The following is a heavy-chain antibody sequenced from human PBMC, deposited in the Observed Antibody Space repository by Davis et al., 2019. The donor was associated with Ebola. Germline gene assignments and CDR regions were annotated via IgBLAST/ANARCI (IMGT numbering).Heavy chain of an antibody. CDR2: GFYSGST. J-gene: IGHJ5*02. CDR3: ARVVGATTSWFDP. CDR1: GGSISSGRYY. V-gene: IGHV4-39*07. D-gene: IGHD1-26*01. Sequence: SETLSLTCTVSGGSISSGRYYWGWIRQPPGKGLEWIGSGFYSGSTDYNPSLKSRVTISVDTSKNQFSLKLSSVTAADTAVYYCARVVGATTSWFDPWGQGTLVTVSS.